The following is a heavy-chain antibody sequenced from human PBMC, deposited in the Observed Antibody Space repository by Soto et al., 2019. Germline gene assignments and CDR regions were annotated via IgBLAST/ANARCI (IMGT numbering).Heavy chain of an antibody. CDR2: VKTTGDTT. Sequence: EVQLVESGGALVQPGGSLTLSCAASGFAFFSHVMSWVRQAPGKGLEWVSTVKTTGDTTFYAGPVKGRFTASRDDSKSTLFLHMYSLRVEDTATYYCTKDVTGVVGADYWGQGTPVTVSS. V-gene: IGHV3-23*04. CDR3: TKDVTGVVGADY. J-gene: IGHJ4*02. CDR1: GFAFFSHV. D-gene: IGHD2-21*02.